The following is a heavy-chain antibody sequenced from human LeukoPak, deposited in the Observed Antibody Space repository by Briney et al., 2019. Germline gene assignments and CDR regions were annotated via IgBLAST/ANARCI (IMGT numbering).Heavy chain of an antibody. CDR2: IYHSGIT. Sequence: SETLSLTCTVSGYSISSGYYWGWIRQPPGKGLEWIGSIYHSGITKYNPSLKSRVTISVDTSKNQFSLKLSSVTAADTAVYYCARVARRTREYYDFWSGYLRRGYYFDYWGQGTLVTVSS. J-gene: IGHJ4*02. CDR3: ARVARRTREYYDFWSGYLRRGYYFDY. V-gene: IGHV4-38-2*02. CDR1: GYSISSGYY. D-gene: IGHD3-3*01.